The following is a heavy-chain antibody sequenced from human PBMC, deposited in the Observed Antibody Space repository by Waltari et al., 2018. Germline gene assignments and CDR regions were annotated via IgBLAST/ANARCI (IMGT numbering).Heavy chain of an antibody. D-gene: IGHD2-2*02. V-gene: IGHV1-46*01. Sequence: QVQLVQSGAEVKKPGASVKVSCKASGYTFTSYYMHWVRQAPGQGLEWMGIINPSGGSTSYAQKFQGRVTMTRDTSTSTVYMELSSLRSEDTAVYYCARDRDKSKRRYCSSTSCHSYYYGMDVWGQGTTVTVSS. CDR2: INPSGGST. CDR3: ARDRDKSKRRYCSSTSCHSYYYGMDV. J-gene: IGHJ6*02. CDR1: GYTFTSYY.